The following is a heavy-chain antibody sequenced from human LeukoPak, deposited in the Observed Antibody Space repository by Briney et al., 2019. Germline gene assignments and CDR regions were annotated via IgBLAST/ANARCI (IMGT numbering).Heavy chain of an antibody. CDR3: ARGGDYRPFDY. CDR1: GGSISSHY. Sequence: SETLSLTCTVSGGSISSHYGSWIRQPPGKGLEWIGYIYYSGSTNYNPSLKSRVTISVDTSKNQFSLKLSSVTAADTAVYYCARGGDYRPFDYWGQGTLVTVSS. CDR2: IYYSGST. D-gene: IGHD2-21*02. V-gene: IGHV4-59*11. J-gene: IGHJ4*02.